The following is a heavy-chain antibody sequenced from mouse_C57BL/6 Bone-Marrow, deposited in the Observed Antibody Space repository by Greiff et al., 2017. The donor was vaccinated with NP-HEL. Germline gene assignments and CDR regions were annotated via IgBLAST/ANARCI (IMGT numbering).Heavy chain of an antibody. V-gene: IGHV1-61*01. CDR2: IYPSDSET. CDR3: ARLRTAQATYYAMDY. J-gene: IGHJ4*01. Sequence: VQLQQPGAELVRPGSSVKLSCKASGYTFTSYWMDWVKQRPGQGLEWIGNIYPSDSETHYNQKFKDKATLTVDKSSSTAYMQLSSLTSEDSAVYYCARLRTAQATYYAMDYWGQGTSVTVSS. CDR1: GYTFTSYW. D-gene: IGHD3-2*02.